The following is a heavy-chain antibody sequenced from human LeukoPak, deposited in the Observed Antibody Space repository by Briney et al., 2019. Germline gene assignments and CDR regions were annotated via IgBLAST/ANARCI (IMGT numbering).Heavy chain of an antibody. CDR2: IKHDGSEE. Sequence: PGGSLRLSCAASGFTFSSSWMSWVRQAPGKGLEWVADIKHDGSEEDYVGSVKGRFTMSRDNAKMSLYLQMNSLRVEDSAVYYCVRGPVQAIYYYYYMDVWGNGTAVTVSS. CDR3: VRGPVQAIYYYYYMDV. CDR1: GFTFSSSW. J-gene: IGHJ6*03. V-gene: IGHV3-7*01.